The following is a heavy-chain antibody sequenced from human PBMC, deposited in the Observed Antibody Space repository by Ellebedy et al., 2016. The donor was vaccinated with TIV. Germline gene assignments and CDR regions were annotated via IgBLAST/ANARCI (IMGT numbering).Heavy chain of an antibody. CDR3: AAYYGGRFDY. CDR1: GGSISTFY. J-gene: IGHJ4*02. Sequence: MPSETLSLTCNVSGGSISTFYWSWIRQPPGKGLEFIGSIYYIGITNYNPPLESRVAISIDTSENQFSLRLSSVTAADTAVYYCAAYYGGRFDYWGQGTLVTVSS. CDR2: IYYIGIT. V-gene: IGHV4-59*01. D-gene: IGHD4-23*01.